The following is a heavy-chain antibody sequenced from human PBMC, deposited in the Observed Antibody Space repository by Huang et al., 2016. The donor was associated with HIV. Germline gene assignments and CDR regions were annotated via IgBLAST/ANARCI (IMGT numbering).Heavy chain of an antibody. CDR2: SYYTGSP. D-gene: IGHD3-10*01. J-gene: IGHJ6*03. CDR3: ARHREGPVAYYSGWGSHLNYMDV. Sequence: QLLLQESGPGLVKPSEALALTCAVSGGSIRSSDYHWGWIRQPPGKGLGWIGSSYYTGSPQYSPSLKSRVTIAVDTAKNLFFLNLTSMTAADTAVYYCARHREGPVAYYSGWGSHLNYMDVWGRGRTVVVSS. CDR1: GGSIRSSDYH. V-gene: IGHV4-39*01.